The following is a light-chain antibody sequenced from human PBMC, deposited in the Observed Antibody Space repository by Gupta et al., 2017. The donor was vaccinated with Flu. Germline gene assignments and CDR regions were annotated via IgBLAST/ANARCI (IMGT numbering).Light chain of an antibody. CDR1: SSDVGTYNR. Sequence: HSPSTHPPSVSGAPGHSVTLSFTRTSSDVGTYNRVSWYQQPPGTAPKLLIYEVSNRPSGVPDRFSGSKSGNTASLTISGLQGEDEADYYCSSYTSSSTDVFGTGTKVTVL. CDR3: SSYTSSSTDV. V-gene: IGLV2-18*02. J-gene: IGLJ1*01. CDR2: EVS.